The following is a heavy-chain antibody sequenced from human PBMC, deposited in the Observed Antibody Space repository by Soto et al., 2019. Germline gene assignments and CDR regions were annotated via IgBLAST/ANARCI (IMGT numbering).Heavy chain of an antibody. V-gene: IGHV4-4*07. D-gene: IGHD3-3*01. CDR2: VYIGGET. Sequence: QVHLQEPGPGLVKSSETLSLTCTVSGDSIRSDYWSWIRQPAGKGLEWIGRVYIGGETNYNPSLKSRRTMSLDTSKRPFSLKLISVTAADTDVYHCARGRQAVGLEFWGLGTMVTVSS. CDR1: GDSIRSDY. CDR3: ARGRQAVGLEF. J-gene: IGHJ4*02.